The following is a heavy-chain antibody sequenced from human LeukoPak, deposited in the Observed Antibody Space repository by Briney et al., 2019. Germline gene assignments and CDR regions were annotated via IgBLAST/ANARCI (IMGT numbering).Heavy chain of an antibody. D-gene: IGHD5-12*01. Sequence: SETLSLTCTVSGGSIRGYYWSWIRQPPGKGLEWIGSISHSGSTYYNSSLKSRVTISLDTSKNQFSLKLNSVTAADTAVYYCARDSWLLHIDFWGQGILVTVSS. CDR3: ARDSWLLHIDF. J-gene: IGHJ4*02. CDR1: GGSIRGYY. CDR2: ISHSGST. V-gene: IGHV4-59*12.